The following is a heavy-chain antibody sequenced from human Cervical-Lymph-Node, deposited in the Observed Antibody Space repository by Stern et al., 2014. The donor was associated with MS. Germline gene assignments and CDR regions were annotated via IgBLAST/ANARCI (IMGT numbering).Heavy chain of an antibody. Sequence: QLQLQESGPGLVKPSETLSLTCTVSGGSISSYYWSWIRQPPGKGLEWIGYIYYSGSTNYNPSLKSRVTISVDTSKNQFSLKLSSVTAADTAVYYCARRGYSYGPNAFDIWGQGTMVTVSS. D-gene: IGHD5-18*01. CDR1: GGSISSYY. CDR2: IYYSGST. J-gene: IGHJ3*02. V-gene: IGHV4-59*01. CDR3: ARRGYSYGPNAFDI.